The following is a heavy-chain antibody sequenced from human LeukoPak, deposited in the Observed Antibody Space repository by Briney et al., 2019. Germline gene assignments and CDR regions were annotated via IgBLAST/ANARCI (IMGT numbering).Heavy chain of an antibody. J-gene: IGHJ3*02. CDR2: INHSGST. CDR1: GGSFSGYY. CDR3: AIRTPYCGGDCLDAFDI. D-gene: IGHD2-21*02. Sequence: SETLSLTCAVYGGSFSGYYWSWIRQPPGKGLEWIGEINHSGSTNYNPSLKSRVTISVDTSRSQFSLKLTSVTAADTALYYCAIRTPYCGGDCLDAFDIWGQGTMVTVSS. V-gene: IGHV4-34*01.